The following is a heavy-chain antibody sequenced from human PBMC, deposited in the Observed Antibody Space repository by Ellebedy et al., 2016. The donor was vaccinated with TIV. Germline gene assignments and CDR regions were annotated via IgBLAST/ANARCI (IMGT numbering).Heavy chain of an antibody. CDR1: GFTFSTYW. J-gene: IGHJ6*02. V-gene: IGHV3-7*01. D-gene: IGHD6-19*01. CDR3: AKDWRNLPWLVNYGMDG. Sequence: GESLKISXEASGFTFSTYWMSWVRQAPGKGLEWVANIKQDGSERYYVDSVKGRFTISRDNVQNSLYLQMNSLRAEDTAVYYCAKDWRNLPWLVNYGMDGWGQGNTVNVSS. CDR2: IKQDGSER.